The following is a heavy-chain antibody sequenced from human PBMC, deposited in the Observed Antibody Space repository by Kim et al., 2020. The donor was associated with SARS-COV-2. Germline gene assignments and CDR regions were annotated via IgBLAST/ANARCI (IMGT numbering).Heavy chain of an antibody. J-gene: IGHJ6*02. Sequence: SETLSRTCTVSGGSISSYYWSWIRQPAGKGLEWIGRIYTSGSTNYNPSLKSRVTMSVDTSKNQFSLKLSSVTAADTAVYYCASSPVVITNYYYYGMDVWGQGTTVTVSS. CDR1: GGSISSYY. D-gene: IGHD3-22*01. CDR2: IYTSGST. V-gene: IGHV4-4*07. CDR3: ASSPVVITNYYYYGMDV.